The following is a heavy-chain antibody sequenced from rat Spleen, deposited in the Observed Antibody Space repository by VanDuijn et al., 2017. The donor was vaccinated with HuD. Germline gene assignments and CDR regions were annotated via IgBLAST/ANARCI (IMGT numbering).Heavy chain of an antibody. V-gene: IGHV3-1*01. J-gene: IGHJ2*01. CDR3: ARWNYPGSYGDY. CDR1: GYSITSNY. CDR2: IGYSGRT. Sequence: EVQLQESGPGLVKPSQSLSLTCSVTGYSITSNYWGWIRKFPGNKMEWMGYIGYSGRTSYNPSLKSRISITRDTSKNQFFLQLNSVTTEDAATYYCARWNYPGSYGDYWGQGVMVTVSS. D-gene: IGHD1-4*01.